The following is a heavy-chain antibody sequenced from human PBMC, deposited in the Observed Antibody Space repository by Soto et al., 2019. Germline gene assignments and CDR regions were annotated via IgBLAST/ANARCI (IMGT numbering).Heavy chain of an antibody. CDR1: GFTFTDYW. J-gene: IGHJ4*02. CDR2: INSDGSRT. V-gene: IGHV3-74*01. CDR3: ARDTYRGFYFDY. Sequence: GGSLRLSWAASGFTFTDYWTHWVRQAPGKGLVWVSRINSDGSRTSYADSVTGRFTISRDNAKNTLYLQRSSLRVEHTALYYCARDTYRGFYFDYWGQGTLVTVSS. D-gene: IGHD4-4*01.